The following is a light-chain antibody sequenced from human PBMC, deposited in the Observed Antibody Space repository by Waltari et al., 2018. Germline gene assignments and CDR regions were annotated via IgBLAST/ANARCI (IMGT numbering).Light chain of an antibody. V-gene: IGLV1-36*01. CDR1: SSNIGNNA. J-gene: IGLJ2*01. CDR3: AAWDDSLNGVV. Sequence: QSVLTQPPSVSEAPRQRVTIPCSGSSSNIGNNAVNWYQQLPGKAPKLLIYYDDLLPSGVSDRFSGSKSGTSASLASSGLQSEDEADYYCAAWDDSLNGVVFGGGTKLTVL. CDR2: YDD.